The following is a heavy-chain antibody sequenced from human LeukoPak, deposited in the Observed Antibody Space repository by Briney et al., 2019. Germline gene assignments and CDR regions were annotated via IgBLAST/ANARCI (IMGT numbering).Heavy chain of an antibody. D-gene: IGHD3-22*01. CDR1: GYSFTSYW. V-gene: IGHV5-51*01. CDR3: ARQGIRYYYDSSGYPPDAFDI. Sequence: GESLKISCKGSGYSFTSYWIGWVRQMPGKGLEWMGIIYPGDSDTRYSPSFQGQVTISADKSISTAYQQWSSLKASDTAMYYCARQGIRYYYDSSGYPPDAFDIWGQGTMVTVSS. J-gene: IGHJ3*02. CDR2: IYPGDSDT.